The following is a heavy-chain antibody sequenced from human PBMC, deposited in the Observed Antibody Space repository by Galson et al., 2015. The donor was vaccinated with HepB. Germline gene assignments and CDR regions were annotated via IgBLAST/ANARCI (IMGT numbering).Heavy chain of an antibody. CDR2: IRYDGSNK. J-gene: IGHJ4*02. D-gene: IGHD6-13*01. V-gene: IGHV3-30*02. CDR3: AIYSSSWYNVDY. CDR1: GFTFSSYG. Sequence: SLRLSCAASGFTFSSYGMHWVRQAPGKGLEWVAFIRYDGSNKYYADSVKGRFTISRDNSKNTLYLQMNSLRAEDAAVYYCAIYSSSWYNVDYWGQGTLVTVSS.